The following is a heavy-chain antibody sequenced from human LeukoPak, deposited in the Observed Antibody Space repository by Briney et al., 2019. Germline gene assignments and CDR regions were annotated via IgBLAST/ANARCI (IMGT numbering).Heavy chain of an antibody. J-gene: IGHJ4*02. D-gene: IGHD2-15*01. V-gene: IGHV1-2*02. Sequence: ASVSVSCKASGYTFTGYYIHWVRQAPGQGLEWMGWINPKSGDAIYGQKVQGTVTMTRDTSTSTAYLELSRLTSDDTAVYYCARAGGYCSGGSCYPAFDYWGQGTLVTVSS. CDR3: ARAGGYCSGGSCYPAFDY. CDR1: GYTFTGYY. CDR2: INPKSGDA.